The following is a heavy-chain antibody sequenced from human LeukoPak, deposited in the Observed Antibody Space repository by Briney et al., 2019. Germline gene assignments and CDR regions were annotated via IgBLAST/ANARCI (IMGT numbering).Heavy chain of an antibody. J-gene: IGHJ4*02. Sequence: GGSLRLSCAASGFTFSSYAMSWVRQAPGKGLEWVSAISGSGGSTYYADSVKGRFTISRDNSRNTLYLQMNNLRADDTAVYYCAKTIYNSGWNRGWDYWGQGTLVTVSS. D-gene: IGHD6-19*01. CDR3: AKTIYNSGWNRGWDY. V-gene: IGHV3-23*01. CDR2: ISGSGGST. CDR1: GFTFSSYA.